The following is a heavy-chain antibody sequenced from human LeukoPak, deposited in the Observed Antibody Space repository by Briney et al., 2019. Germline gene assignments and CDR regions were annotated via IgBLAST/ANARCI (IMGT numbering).Heavy chain of an antibody. D-gene: IGHD3-9*01. Sequence: SETLSLTCTVSGGSIKSYYWSWIRQPPGKGPEWIGYIYYSGSTNYNPSLKSRVTISVDTSKNQFSLKLSSVTAADTAVYYCARHGGSYYDILTGYYELYYFDYWGQGTLVTVSS. CDR1: GGSIKSYY. CDR3: ARHGGSYYDILTGYYELYYFDY. V-gene: IGHV4-59*08. CDR2: IYYSGST. J-gene: IGHJ4*02.